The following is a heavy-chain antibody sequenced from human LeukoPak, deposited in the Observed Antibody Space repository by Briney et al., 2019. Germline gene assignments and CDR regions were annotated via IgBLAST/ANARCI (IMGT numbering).Heavy chain of an antibody. CDR1: GASISSSIHY. V-gene: IGHV4-39*02. J-gene: IGHJ5*01. D-gene: IGHD1-1*01. Sequence: PSETLSLTCAVSGASISSSIHYWGWVRQPPGKGLEWIGSVYYSGGTYYNPSLESRLTISVDTSNNRFSLKLKSVTAADTAVFYCSRVTTGSNTLASWGQGILVTVS. CDR2: VYYSGGT. CDR3: SRVTTGSNTLAS.